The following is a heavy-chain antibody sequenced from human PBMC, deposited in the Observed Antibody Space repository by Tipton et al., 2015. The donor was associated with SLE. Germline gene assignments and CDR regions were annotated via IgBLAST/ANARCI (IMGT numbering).Heavy chain of an antibody. CDR3: AKTRPLLPAAIPAYFYGMDV. Sequence: SLRLSCEASGFTLSSYAMSWVRQAPGKGLEWVSGISGSGGSTYYADSVKGRFTISRDNSKNTLYLQMNSLRAEDTAVYYCAKTRPLLPAAIPAYFYGMDVWGQGTTVTVSS. CDR1: GFTLSSYA. D-gene: IGHD2-2*02. V-gene: IGHV3-23*01. CDR2: ISGSGGST. J-gene: IGHJ6*02.